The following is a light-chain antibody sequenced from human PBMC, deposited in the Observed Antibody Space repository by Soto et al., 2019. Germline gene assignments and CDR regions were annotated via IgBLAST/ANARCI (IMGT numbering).Light chain of an antibody. Sequence: QSALTQPASVSGSPGQSITISCTGTSSDVGAYNYVSWYQHHPGKVPKLLIYDVNMRPPGISNRFSGSKSGNTASLTISGIQAEDEGYYDCGSYTNSITLVFGGGTKVTVL. J-gene: IGLJ2*01. CDR2: DVN. V-gene: IGLV2-14*03. CDR3: GSYTNSITLV. CDR1: SSDVGAYNY.